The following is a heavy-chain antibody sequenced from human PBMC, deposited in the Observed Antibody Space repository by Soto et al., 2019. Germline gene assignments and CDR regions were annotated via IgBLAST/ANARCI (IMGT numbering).Heavy chain of an antibody. CDR3: ARLVPGTDYFDY. D-gene: IGHD1-26*01. Sequence: QVQLVQSGAEVKKPGASVKLSCKASGYTFSRYVICWVRQAPGHGLEWMGWINVYTGKTNYAQKVEGRVTVTTDTSTSTGYMDLRSLRSDDTAVYYCARLVPGTDYFDYWGQGALITVSS. CDR2: INVYTGKT. CDR1: GYTFSRYV. V-gene: IGHV1-18*01. J-gene: IGHJ4*02.